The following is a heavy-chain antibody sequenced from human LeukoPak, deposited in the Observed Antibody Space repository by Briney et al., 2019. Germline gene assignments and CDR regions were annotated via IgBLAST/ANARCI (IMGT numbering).Heavy chain of an antibody. Sequence: ASVKVSCKASGYTFTGYYMHWVRQAPGQGLEWMGWINPNSGGTNYAQKFQGRVTMTRDTSISTAYMELSRLRSDDTAVYYCARDRSKLRDAFDIWGQGTMVTVSS. CDR3: ARDRSKLRDAFDI. CDR2: INPNSGGT. D-gene: IGHD4-11*01. V-gene: IGHV1-2*02. CDR1: GYTFTGYY. J-gene: IGHJ3*02.